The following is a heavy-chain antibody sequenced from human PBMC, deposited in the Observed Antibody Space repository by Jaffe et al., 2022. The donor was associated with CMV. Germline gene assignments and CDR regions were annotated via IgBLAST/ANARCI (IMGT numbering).Heavy chain of an antibody. CDR3: AIETGYSSGWYEDYYYGMDV. J-gene: IGHJ6*02. V-gene: IGHV4-39*02. Sequence: QLQLQESGPGLVKPSETLSLTCTVSGGSISSSSYYWGWIRQPPGKGLEWIGSIYYSGSTYYNPSLKSRVTISVDTSKNQFSLKLSSVTAADTAVYYCAIETGYSSGWYEDYYYGMDVWGQGTTVTVSS. CDR2: IYYSGST. D-gene: IGHD6-19*01. CDR1: GGSISSSSYY.